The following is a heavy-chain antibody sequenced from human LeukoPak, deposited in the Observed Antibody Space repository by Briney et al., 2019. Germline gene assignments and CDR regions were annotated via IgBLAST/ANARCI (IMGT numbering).Heavy chain of an antibody. J-gene: IGHJ4*02. CDR2: IRAYNSNT. CDR1: VYTFTRYG. D-gene: IGHD5-18*01. Sequence: ASVKLSCKAAVYTFTRYGISWVRQAPGQGLEWMGWIRAYNSNTNYAQKLQGRVTMTTATSTSTAYMELRSLRSDDTVVYYCARDSPYGYDYWGEGALVTVSS. V-gene: IGHV1-18*01. CDR3: ARDSPYGYDY.